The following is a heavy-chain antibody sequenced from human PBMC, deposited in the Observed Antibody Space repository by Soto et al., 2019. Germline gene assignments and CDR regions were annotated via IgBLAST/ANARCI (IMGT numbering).Heavy chain of an antibody. CDR1: GFTFSSYW. CDR3: ARDRPQVLVVVVAATDAFDI. J-gene: IGHJ3*02. Sequence: PGGSLRLSCAASGFTFSSYWMHWVRQAPGKGLVWVSRINSDGSSTSYADSVKGRFTISRDNAKNTLYLQMNSLRAEDTAVYYCARDRPQVLVVVVAATDAFDIWGQGTMVTVS. V-gene: IGHV3-74*01. D-gene: IGHD2-15*01. CDR2: INSDGSST.